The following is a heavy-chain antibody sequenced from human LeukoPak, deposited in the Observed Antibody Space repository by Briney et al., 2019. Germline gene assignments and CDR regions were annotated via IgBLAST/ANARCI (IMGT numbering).Heavy chain of an antibody. Sequence: SETLSLTCTVCGGSISSYYGSWIRQPAGKGVEWIGRIYTRGSSNYNGSLKRRVTISVDTSKNQFSLKMSSVATGGKALYYFTSGYYDFSSCYYVDWGHGTLVTASS. V-gene: IGHV4-4*07. CDR1: GGSISSYY. D-gene: IGHD3-3*01. J-gene: IGHJ4*01. CDR2: IYTRGSS. CDR3: TSGYYDFSSCYYVD.